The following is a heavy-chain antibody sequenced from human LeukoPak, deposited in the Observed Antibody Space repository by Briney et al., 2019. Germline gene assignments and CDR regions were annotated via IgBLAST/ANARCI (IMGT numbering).Heavy chain of an antibody. Sequence: GGSLRLSCAASGFTFSSYGMHWVRQAPGKGLEWVAVISYDGSNKYYADSVKGRFTISRDNSKNTLYLQMNSLRAEDTAVYYCAKVEVAGRATYNYYMDVWGKGTTVTISS. CDR1: GFTFSSYG. CDR2: ISYDGSNK. D-gene: IGHD6-19*01. V-gene: IGHV3-30*18. J-gene: IGHJ6*03. CDR3: AKVEVAGRATYNYYMDV.